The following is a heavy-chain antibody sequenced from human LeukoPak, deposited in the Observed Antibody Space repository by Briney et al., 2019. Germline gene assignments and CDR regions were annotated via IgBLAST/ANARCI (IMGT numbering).Heavy chain of an antibody. D-gene: IGHD3-10*01. Sequence: ASVKVSCKVSGYTFTDYYMHWVQQAPGKGLEWMGLVDPEDGETIYAEKFQGRATITADTSTDTAYMELSSLRSEDTAVYYCATERMVRGVIIFDYWGQGTLVTVSS. CDR3: ATERMVRGVIIFDY. CDR1: GYTFTDYY. V-gene: IGHV1-69-2*01. J-gene: IGHJ4*02. CDR2: VDPEDGET.